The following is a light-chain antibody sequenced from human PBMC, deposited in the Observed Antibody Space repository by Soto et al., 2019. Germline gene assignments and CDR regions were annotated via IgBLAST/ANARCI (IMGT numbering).Light chain of an antibody. CDR2: GAS. CDR3: QQYGSSPLT. V-gene: IGKV3-20*01. J-gene: IGKJ4*01. Sequence: EIGLTQSPGTLSLSPGERATLSCRASQSVSSSYLAWYQQKPGQAPRLLIYGASSRATGIPDRFSGGGSGTDFTLTISRLEPEDLVIYYCQQYGSSPLTFGGGTKVEIK. CDR1: QSVSSSY.